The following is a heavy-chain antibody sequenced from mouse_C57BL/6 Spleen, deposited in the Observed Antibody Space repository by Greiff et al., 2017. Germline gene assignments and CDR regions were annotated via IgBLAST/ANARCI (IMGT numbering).Heavy chain of an antibody. Sequence: QVQLQQSGAELVRPGTSVKMSCKASGYTFTNYWIGWAQQRPGHGLEWIGDLYPGGGYTNYNEKFNGKATMTADKSSSTAYMQVSSLTSEDSAIYYCAGWDSSGPLDYWGQGTTLTVAS. V-gene: IGHV1-63*01. J-gene: IGHJ2*01. CDR1: GYTFTNYW. CDR3: AGWDSSGPLDY. D-gene: IGHD3-2*02. CDR2: LYPGGGYT.